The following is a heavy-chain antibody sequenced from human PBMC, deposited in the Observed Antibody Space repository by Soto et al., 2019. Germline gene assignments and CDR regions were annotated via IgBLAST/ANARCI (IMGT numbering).Heavy chain of an antibody. D-gene: IGHD5-12*01. J-gene: IGHJ4*02. CDR1: GFSLSTSGVG. Sequence: QITLKESSPTLVKPTQTLTLTCTFSGFSLSTSGVGVGWIRQPPGKALEWLALIYWDDDKRYSPSLKSRLTITKDTSKNQVVLTMTNMDPVDTDTYYCAHVYGGYDNFDYWGQGTLVTVSS. CDR3: AHVYGGYDNFDY. CDR2: IYWDDDK. V-gene: IGHV2-5*02.